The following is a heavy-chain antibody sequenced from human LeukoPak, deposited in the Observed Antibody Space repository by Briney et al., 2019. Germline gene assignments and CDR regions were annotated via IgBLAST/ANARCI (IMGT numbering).Heavy chain of an antibody. J-gene: IGHJ6*02. D-gene: IGHD3-3*01. CDR1: GFIFSNNG. CDR3: AKDFYDFWSGNYGDDYYYGMDV. V-gene: IGHV3-30*18. CDR2: ISYDGGKK. Sequence: GGSLRLSCEVSGFIFSNNGMHWVRQAPGKGLEWVAVISYDGGKKYYRDSVKGRFSISRGNSKKTLYLQMNSLRAEDTAVYYCAKDFYDFWSGNYGDDYYYGMDVWGQGTTVIVSS.